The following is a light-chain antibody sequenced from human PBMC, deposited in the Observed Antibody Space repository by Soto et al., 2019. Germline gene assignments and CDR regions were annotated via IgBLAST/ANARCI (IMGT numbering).Light chain of an antibody. J-gene: IGKJ1*01. CDR3: QQSHSAPWT. CDR1: QSISTY. V-gene: IGKV1-39*01. CDR2: AAS. Sequence: DIQMTQSPSSLSASVGDRVTITCRASQSISTYLNWYQQKPGKAPRLLIYAASSLQSGVPSRFSGSGSGTDFNLTISSLQPEDFATYYCQQSHSAPWTFGQGTKVEIK.